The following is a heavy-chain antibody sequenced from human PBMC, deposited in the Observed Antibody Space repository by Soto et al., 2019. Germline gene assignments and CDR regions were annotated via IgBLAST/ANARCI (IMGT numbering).Heavy chain of an antibody. J-gene: IGHJ4*02. CDR3: ARDGDACSGGSCYSNY. CDR2: ISAYNSNT. D-gene: IGHD2-15*01. V-gene: IGHV1-18*01. CDR1: GYTFTSYG. Sequence: ASVKVSCKASGYTFTSYGISWVRQAPEQGLEWMGWISAYNSNTNYAQKLQGRVTMTTDTSTSTAYMELRSLRSDDTAVYYCARDGDACSGGSCYSNYWGQGTLVTVSS.